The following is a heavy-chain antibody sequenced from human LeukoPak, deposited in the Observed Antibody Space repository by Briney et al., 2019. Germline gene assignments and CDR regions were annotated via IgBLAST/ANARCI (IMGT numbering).Heavy chain of an antibody. D-gene: IGHD7-27*01. CDR1: GFTFSNYA. Sequence: GGSLRLSCAASGFTFSNYAMSWVRQAPGKGLEWVSAIYSGGTTYYADSVKGRFTVSRDNSKNTLFLQMNSLRAEDTAVYYCAKDGGLWVSAHWGDSWGRGTLVTVSS. V-gene: IGHV3-23*01. J-gene: IGHJ4*02. CDR3: AKDGGLWVSAHWGDS. CDR2: IYSGGTT.